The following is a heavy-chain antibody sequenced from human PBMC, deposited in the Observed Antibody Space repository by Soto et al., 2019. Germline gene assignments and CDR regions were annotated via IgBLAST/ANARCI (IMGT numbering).Heavy chain of an antibody. V-gene: IGHV3-23*01. J-gene: IGHJ6*02. CDR1: GFTFNNYA. CDR2: ISYSGDRT. Sequence: VQLLESGGRLEQPGGSLRLSCAASGFTFNNYAMSWVRQAPGKGLEWVSAISYSGDRTFYADSAKGRFTISRDNSKNPLYLEMKSLRAEDTAIYYCAKVTIEVPAPGTAVWGQGTTVTVSS. CDR3: AKVTIEVPAPGTAV. D-gene: IGHD6-13*01.